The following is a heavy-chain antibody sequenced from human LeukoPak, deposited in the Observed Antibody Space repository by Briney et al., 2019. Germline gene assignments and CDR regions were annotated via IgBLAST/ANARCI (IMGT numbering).Heavy chain of an antibody. CDR1: GYSISNTYY. D-gene: IGHD3-10*01. J-gene: IGHJ4*02. Sequence: SETLSLTCAVSGYSISNTYYWGWIRQPPGKGLELLGGIHHSGNTYYNPSLKGRVTISVDTSKKQFSLKLSSVTAADTAVYYCARQSYDSGSLYYTYWGQGTLVTVSS. CDR2: IHHSGNT. V-gene: IGHV4-38-2*01. CDR3: ARQSYDSGSLYYTY.